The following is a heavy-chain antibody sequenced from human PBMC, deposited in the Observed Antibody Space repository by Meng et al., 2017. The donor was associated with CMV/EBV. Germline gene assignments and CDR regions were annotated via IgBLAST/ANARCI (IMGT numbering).Heavy chain of an antibody. CDR2: IIPILGIA. CDR1: GGTFSSYT. Sequence: SVKVSCKASGGTFSSYTISWVRQAPGQGLEWMGRIIPILGIANYAQKFQGRVTITADKSTSTAYMELSSLRSEDTAVYYCARTPMVRGVISHFDYWGQGTLVTVSS. D-gene: IGHD3-10*01. V-gene: IGHV1-69*02. CDR3: ARTPMVRGVISHFDY. J-gene: IGHJ4*02.